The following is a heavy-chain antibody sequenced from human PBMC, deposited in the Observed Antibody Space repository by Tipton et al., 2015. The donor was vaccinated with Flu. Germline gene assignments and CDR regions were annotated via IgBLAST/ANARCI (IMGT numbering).Heavy chain of an antibody. CDR1: GGSISSGSYY. D-gene: IGHD5-18*01. V-gene: IGHV4-61*02. J-gene: IGHJ4*02. CDR3: AIGPDTAMAPPCY. Sequence: LRLSCTVSGGSISSGSYYWSWIRQPAGKGLEWIGRIYTSGSTNYNPSLQSRVTISVDTSKNQFSLMLSAVTAADTAVYYCAIGPDTAMAPPCYWGQGTLVTVSS. CDR2: IYTSGST.